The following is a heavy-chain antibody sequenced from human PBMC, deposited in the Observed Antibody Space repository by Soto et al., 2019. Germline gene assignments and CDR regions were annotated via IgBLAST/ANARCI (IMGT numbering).Heavy chain of an antibody. V-gene: IGHV4-34*01. J-gene: IGHJ6*02. D-gene: IGHD4-4*01. CDR3: ASRGGYDYSTRLTYYYGMDV. Sequence: SEPLSLTCAVYGGSFSGYYWSWIRQPPGKGLEWIGEINHSGSTNYNPSLKSRVTISVDTSKNQFSLKLSSVTAADTAVYYCASRGGYDYSTRLTYYYGMDVWGQGTTVTVSS. CDR1: GGSFSGYY. CDR2: INHSGST.